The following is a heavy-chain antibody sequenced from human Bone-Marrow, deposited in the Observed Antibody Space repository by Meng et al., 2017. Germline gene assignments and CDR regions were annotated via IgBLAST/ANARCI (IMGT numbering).Heavy chain of an antibody. Sequence: GSLRLSCAVYGGSFSGYYWSWIRQPPGKGLEWIGEINHSGSTNYNPSLKSRVTISADTSKNQFSLKLSSVTAADTAVYYCARVGITFGGAPFDYWGQGTLVTVSS. CDR1: GGSFSGYY. D-gene: IGHD3-16*01. V-gene: IGHV4-34*01. CDR2: INHSGST. J-gene: IGHJ4*02. CDR3: ARVGITFGGAPFDY.